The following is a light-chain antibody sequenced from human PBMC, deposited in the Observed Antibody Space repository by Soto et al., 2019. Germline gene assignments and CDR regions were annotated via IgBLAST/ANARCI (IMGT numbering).Light chain of an antibody. CDR1: SSDVGGYNY. CDR3: SSYTSSSTLGV. CDR2: DVS. J-gene: IGLJ2*01. Sequence: QPALTQPASVSGSPGQSITISCTGISSDVGGYNYVSWYQQHPGKAPKLMIYDVSNRPSGVSNRFSGSKSGNTASLTISGLQAEDEADYYCSSYTSSSTLGVFGGGTKLTVL. V-gene: IGLV2-14*01.